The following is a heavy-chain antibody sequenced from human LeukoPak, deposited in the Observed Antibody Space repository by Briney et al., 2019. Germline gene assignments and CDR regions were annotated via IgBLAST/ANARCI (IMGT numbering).Heavy chain of an antibody. D-gene: IGHD3-10*01. CDR2: IYHSGST. J-gene: IGHJ2*01. Sequence: SQTLSLTCAVFGGSISSGGYSWSWIRQPPGKGLEWIGYIYHSGSTYYNPSLKSRVTISVDRSKNQFSLKLSSVTAADTAVYYCARASRINMVRGVSRGYWYFDLWGRGTLVTVSS. CDR1: GGSISSGGYS. V-gene: IGHV4-30-2*01. CDR3: ARASRINMVRGVSRGYWYFDL.